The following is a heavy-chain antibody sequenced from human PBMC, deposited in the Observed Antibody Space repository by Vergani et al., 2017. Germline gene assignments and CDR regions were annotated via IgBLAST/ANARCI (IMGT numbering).Heavy chain of an antibody. V-gene: IGHV1-46*01. CDR3: ARAKWIQLWSNDY. Sequence: QVQLVQSGAEVKKPGASVKVSCKASGYTFTSYYMHWVRQAPGQGLEWMGIINPSGGSTSYAQKFQGRVTMTRNTSISTAYMELSSLRSEDTAVYYCARAKWIQLWSNDYWGQGTLVTVSS. CDR2: INPSGGST. D-gene: IGHD5-18*01. J-gene: IGHJ4*02. CDR1: GYTFTSYY.